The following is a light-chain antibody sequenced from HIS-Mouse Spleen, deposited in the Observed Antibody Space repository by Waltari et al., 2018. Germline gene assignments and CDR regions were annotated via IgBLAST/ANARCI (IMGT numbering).Light chain of an antibody. J-gene: IGLJ2*01. V-gene: IGLV3-1*01. Sequence: SYELTQPPSVSVSPGQTASITCSGDKLGDKYACWYQQKPGQSPVLVIYQDSKRPSGIPERFAGSNSGNTATLTISGTQAMDEADYYCQAWDSSTAGVFGGGTKLT. CDR3: QAWDSSTAGV. CDR2: QDS. CDR1: KLGDKY.